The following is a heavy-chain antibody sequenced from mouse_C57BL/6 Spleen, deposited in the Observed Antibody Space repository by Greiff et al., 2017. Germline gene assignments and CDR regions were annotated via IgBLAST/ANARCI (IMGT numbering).Heavy chain of an antibody. V-gene: IGHV2-2*01. CDR2: IWSGGST. J-gene: IGHJ1*03. Sequence: VKLQQSGPGLVQPSQSLSITCTVSGFSLTSYGVHWVRQSPGKGLEWLGVIWSGGSTDYNAAFISRLSISKDNSKSQVFFKMNSLQADDTAIYYCARKRDGYFDVWGTGTTVTVSS. D-gene: IGHD3-3*01. CDR1: GFSLTSYG. CDR3: ARKRDGYFDV.